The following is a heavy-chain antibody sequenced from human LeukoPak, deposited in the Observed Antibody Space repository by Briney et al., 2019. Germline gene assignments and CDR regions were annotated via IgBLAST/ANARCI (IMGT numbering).Heavy chain of an antibody. CDR3: ASRKLNYYDILTGSPASPFDI. Sequence: PSETLSLTCTVSGDSITSSSYYWGWIRQPPGKGLEWIGSIYYSGMTHSNPSLKSRVTISVDTSKNQFSLKLSSVTAADTAVYYCASRKLNYYDILTGSPASPFDIWGQGTMVTVSS. J-gene: IGHJ3*02. CDR1: GDSITSSSYY. V-gene: IGHV4-39*01. D-gene: IGHD3-9*01. CDR2: IYYSGMT.